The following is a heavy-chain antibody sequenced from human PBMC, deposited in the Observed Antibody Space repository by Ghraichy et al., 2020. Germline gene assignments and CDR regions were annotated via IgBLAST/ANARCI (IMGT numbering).Heavy chain of an antibody. CDR1: GGTFSSYA. J-gene: IGHJ4*02. CDR2: IIPIHGIA. V-gene: IGHV1-69*04. Sequence: SVKVSCKASGGTFSSYAISWVRQAPGQGLEWMGRIIPIHGIANYAQKFQGRVTITADKSTSTAYMELSSLRSEDTAVYYCARDSPVGYYDSSGYYLGYWGQGTLVTVSS. CDR3: ARDSPVGYYDSSGYYLGY. D-gene: IGHD3-22*01.